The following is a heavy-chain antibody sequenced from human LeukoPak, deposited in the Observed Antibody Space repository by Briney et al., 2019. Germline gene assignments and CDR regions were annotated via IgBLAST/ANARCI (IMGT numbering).Heavy chain of an antibody. CDR1: GFTFSSYA. CDR2: ISYDGSNK. D-gene: IGHD6-19*01. Sequence: PGGSLRLSCAASGFTFSSYAMHWVRQAPGKGLEWVAVISYDGSNKYYADSVKGRFTISRDNSKNSLYLQMNSLRAEDTAVYYCARDMFGIAVAGLQFDYWGQGTLVTVSS. CDR3: ARDMFGIAVAGLQFDY. V-gene: IGHV3-30*04. J-gene: IGHJ4*02.